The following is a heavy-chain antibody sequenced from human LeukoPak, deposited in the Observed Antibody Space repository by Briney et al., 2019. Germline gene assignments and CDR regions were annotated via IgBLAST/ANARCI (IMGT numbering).Heavy chain of an antibody. CDR2: ISSSSSYI. CDR3: ARELDREDYYYYYMDV. J-gene: IGHJ6*03. CDR1: GFTFSSYS. D-gene: IGHD1-26*01. V-gene: IGHV3-21*01. Sequence: PGGSLRLSCAASGFTFSSYSMNWVRQAPGKGPEWVSSISSSSSYIYYAGSVKGRFTISRDNAKNSLYLQMNSLRAEDTAVYYCARELDREDYYYYYMDVWGKGTTVTVPS.